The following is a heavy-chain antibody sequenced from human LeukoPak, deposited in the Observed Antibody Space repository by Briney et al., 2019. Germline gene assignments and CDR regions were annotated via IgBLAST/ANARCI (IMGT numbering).Heavy chain of an antibody. CDR2: ISSSGSTI. D-gene: IGHD6-13*01. CDR1: GFTFSSYE. Sequence: GGSLRLSCASAGFTFSSYEMNWVRPAPGKGLECASYISSSGSTIYYADSVKGRFTISRDTAKYSLYQQMNSLRAENTADYYCAREIAAAGPDYWGKGTMVTVSS. J-gene: IGHJ4*02. V-gene: IGHV3-48*03. CDR3: AREIAAAGPDY.